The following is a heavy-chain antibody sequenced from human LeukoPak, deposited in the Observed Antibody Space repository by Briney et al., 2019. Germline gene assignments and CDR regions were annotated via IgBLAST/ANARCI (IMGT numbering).Heavy chain of an antibody. CDR2: ISGSGGST. CDR1: GFTFSSDA. CDR3: AKVYGSWSRITIFGVVMPHFDY. J-gene: IGHJ4*02. V-gene: IGHV3-23*01. Sequence: GGSLRLSCAASGFTFSSDAMSWVRQAPGKGLEWVPAISGSGGSTYYADSVKGRFTISRDNSKNTLYLQMNSLRAEDTAVYYCAKVYGSWSRITIFGVVMPHFDYWGQGTLVTVSS. D-gene: IGHD3-3*01.